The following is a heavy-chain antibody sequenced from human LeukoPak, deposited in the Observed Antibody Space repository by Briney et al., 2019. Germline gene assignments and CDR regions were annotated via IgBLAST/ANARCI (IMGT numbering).Heavy chain of an antibody. D-gene: IGHD3-22*01. Sequence: SETLSLTRAVSGYSLSSGYYWGWIRQPPGKGLEWIGSIYHSGSTYYNPSLKSRVTISVDTSKNQFSLKLSSVTAADTAVYYCARRGYYYDSSGYSWGQGTLVTVSS. CDR1: GYSLSSGYY. V-gene: IGHV4-38-2*01. CDR3: ARRGYYYDSSGYS. J-gene: IGHJ4*02. CDR2: IYHSGST.